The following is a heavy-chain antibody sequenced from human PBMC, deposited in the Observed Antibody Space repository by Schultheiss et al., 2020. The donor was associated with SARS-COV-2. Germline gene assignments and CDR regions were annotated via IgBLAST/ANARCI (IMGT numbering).Heavy chain of an antibody. CDR2: IYYSGNT. V-gene: IGHV4-59*01. CDR3: ARGLNWFDP. CDR1: GGSISNYY. Sequence: SETLSLTCTVSGGSISNYYWSWIRQPPGKGLEWIGYIYYSGNTNYNPSLKSRVAISVDLSKNLFSLRLNSVTAADTGVYYCARGLNWFDPWGHGTLVTVSS. J-gene: IGHJ5*02.